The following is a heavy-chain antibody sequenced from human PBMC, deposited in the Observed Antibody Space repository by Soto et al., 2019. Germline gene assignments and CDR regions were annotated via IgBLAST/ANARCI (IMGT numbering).Heavy chain of an antibody. D-gene: IGHD3-22*01. CDR1: GFTFSSYS. CDR2: ISSSSSTI. Sequence: GGSLRLSCAASGFTFSSYSMNWVRQAPGKGLEWVSYISSSSSTIYYADSVKGRFTISRDNAKNSLYLQMNSLRDEDTAVYYFARVLEKSYYYDSSGYYQFDYWGQGTLVTVSS. J-gene: IGHJ4*02. CDR3: ARVLEKSYYYDSSGYYQFDY. V-gene: IGHV3-48*02.